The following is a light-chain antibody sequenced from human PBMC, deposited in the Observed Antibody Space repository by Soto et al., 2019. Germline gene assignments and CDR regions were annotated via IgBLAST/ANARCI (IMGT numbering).Light chain of an antibody. V-gene: IGKV3-11*01. Sequence: EIVLTQSPATLSLSPGERATLSCRASQNINSYLAWYQQKPGQAPRLLIYATSNRATGTPARFSGSGSGTDFTLSISSLEPEDFAVYYCQQGSSWPFTFGPGTKVDIK. J-gene: IGKJ3*01. CDR2: ATS. CDR1: QNINSY. CDR3: QQGSSWPFT.